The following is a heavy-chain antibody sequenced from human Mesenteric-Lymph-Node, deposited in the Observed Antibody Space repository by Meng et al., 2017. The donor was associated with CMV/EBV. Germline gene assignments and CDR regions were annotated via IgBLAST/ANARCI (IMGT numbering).Heavy chain of an antibody. V-gene: IGHV3-23*01. CDR2: ISGSGGST. CDR3: AKENGYSSSWYFHFDY. Sequence: GGSLRLSCAASGFIFSSYAMSWVRQAPGKGLEWVSAISGSGGSTYYADFVKGRFTISRDNSKNTLYLQMNSLRAEDTAVYYCAKENGYSSSWYFHFDYWGQGTLVTVSS. J-gene: IGHJ4*02. CDR1: GFIFSSYA. D-gene: IGHD6-13*01.